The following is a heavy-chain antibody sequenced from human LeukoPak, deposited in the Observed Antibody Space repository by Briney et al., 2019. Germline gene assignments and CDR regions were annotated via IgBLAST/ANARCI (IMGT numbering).Heavy chain of an antibody. CDR1: GGTFSSYT. CDR2: IIPMFGTP. CDR3: ARGPGDFYDTSGYYYVPDY. D-gene: IGHD3-22*01. J-gene: IGHJ4*02. Sequence: SVKVSCKASGGTFSSYTISWVRQAPGQGLEWMGGIIPMFGTPKYAQKFQGRVTITTDESTSTAYLELSSLRSEDTAVYYCARGPGDFYDTSGYYYVPDYWGQGTLVTVSS. V-gene: IGHV1-69*05.